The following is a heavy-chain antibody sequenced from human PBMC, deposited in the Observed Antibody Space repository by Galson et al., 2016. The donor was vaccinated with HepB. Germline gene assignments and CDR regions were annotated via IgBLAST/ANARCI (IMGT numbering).Heavy chain of an antibody. J-gene: IGHJ3*02. CDR3: VNTLPSGINSLFDVFDI. CDR2: ISWNSGSI. CDR1: GFTFDDYA. D-gene: IGHD3-16*01. V-gene: IGHV3-9*01. Sequence: SLRLSCAASGFTFDDYAMHWVRQAPGKGLEWVSGISWNSGSIAYADSVKGRFTISRDNAKNSLYLQMNSLRAEDTASYYCVNTLPSGINSLFDVFDIWGQGTMVTVSS.